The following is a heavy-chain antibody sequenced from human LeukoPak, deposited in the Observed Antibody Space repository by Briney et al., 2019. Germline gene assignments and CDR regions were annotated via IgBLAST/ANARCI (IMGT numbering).Heavy chain of an antibody. CDR1: RFTFNNHA. J-gene: IGHJ4*02. V-gene: IGHV3-30*04. CDR3: AREVGYSDY. D-gene: IGHD5-12*01. CDR2: ISSDGTKK. Sequence: GGSLRLSCAASRFTFNNHAVNWVRQAPGKGLDWVAIISSDGTKKYYADSVTGRFTISRDNSKNTVFLQMNSLRDEDTAIYYCAREVGYSDYWGQGTLVTVSS.